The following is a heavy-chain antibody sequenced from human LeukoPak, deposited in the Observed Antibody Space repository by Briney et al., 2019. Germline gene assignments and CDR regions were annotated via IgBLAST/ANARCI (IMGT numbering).Heavy chain of an antibody. D-gene: IGHD3-16*01. Sequence: SETLSLTCTVSGGSISSGGYYWSWIRQPPGKGLEWIGEINHSGSTNYNPSLKSRVTISVDTSKNQFSLKLSSVTAADTAVYYCARAPPRSLGYYYYYGMDVWGQGTTVTVSS. V-gene: IGHV4-39*07. CDR3: ARAPPRSLGYYYYYGMDV. J-gene: IGHJ6*02. CDR2: INHSGST. CDR1: GGSISSGGYY.